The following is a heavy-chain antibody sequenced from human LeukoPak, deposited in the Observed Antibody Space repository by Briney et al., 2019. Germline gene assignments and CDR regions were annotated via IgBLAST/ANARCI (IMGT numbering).Heavy chain of an antibody. CDR2: ISYDGSNK. J-gene: IGHJ4*02. CDR1: GFTFSSYA. V-gene: IGHV3-30-3*01. CDR3: ARPDDYGGNPFDY. Sequence: GGSLRLSCAASGFTFSSYAMHWVRQAPGKGLEWVAVISYDGSNKYYADSVKGRFTISRDNSKNTLYLQMNSLRAEDTAVYYCARPDDYGGNPFDYWGQGTLVTVS. D-gene: IGHD4-23*01.